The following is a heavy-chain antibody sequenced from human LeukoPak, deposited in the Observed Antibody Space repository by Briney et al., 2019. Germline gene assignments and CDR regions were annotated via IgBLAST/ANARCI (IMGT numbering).Heavy chain of an antibody. J-gene: IGHJ4*02. D-gene: IGHD3-10*01. Sequence: GGSLRLFCAASGFIFSDYGMHWVRQAPGKGLEWVTVVRNDGGDKYYADSVRGRFTISRDNSKNTLYLQMNSLRPEDTAVYYCAKHYYGSGSQKYYFDYWGQGTLVTVSS. CDR2: VRNDGGDK. V-gene: IGHV3-30*02. CDR1: GFIFSDYG. CDR3: AKHYYGSGSQKYYFDY.